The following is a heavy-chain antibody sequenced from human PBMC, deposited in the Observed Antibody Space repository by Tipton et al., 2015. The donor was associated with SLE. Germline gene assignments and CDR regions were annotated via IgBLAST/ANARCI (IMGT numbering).Heavy chain of an antibody. CDR2: MYTSGST. Sequence: TLSLTCTVSGGSISSGSYYWTWVRQPAGKRLEWIGRMYTSGSTTYNPSLQSRVTISVDTSKNQFSLKLNSVTAADTAVYYCARRRYGDFLLPDAFDIWGQGTMVTVSS. V-gene: IGHV4-61*02. CDR1: GGSISSGSYY. D-gene: IGHD4-17*01. J-gene: IGHJ3*02. CDR3: ARRRYGDFLLPDAFDI.